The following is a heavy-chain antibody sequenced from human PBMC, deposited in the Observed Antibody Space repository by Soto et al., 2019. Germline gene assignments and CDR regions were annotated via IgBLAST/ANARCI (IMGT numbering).Heavy chain of an antibody. CDR3: ARDNSMLGAPFHY. D-gene: IGHD3-16*01. CDR2: IYTDGGT. J-gene: IGHJ4*02. V-gene: IGHV3-53*01. CDR1: GFTVSSNS. Sequence: GGSLRLSCAASGFTVSSNSMSWVRQAPGKGLEWVSLIYTDGGTYYGDSVKGRFTISRDTSENTLSLQMTSLRADGTAVYYCARDNSMLGAPFHYWGQGTLVTVSS.